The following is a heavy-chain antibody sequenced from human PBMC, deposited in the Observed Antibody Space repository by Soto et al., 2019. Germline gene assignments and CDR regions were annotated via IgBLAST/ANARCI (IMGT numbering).Heavy chain of an antibody. CDR3: ARTTPGYCSGGSCYSYYYYGMDV. CDR2: IIPIFGTA. Sequence: QVQLVQSGAEVKKPGSSVKVSCKASGGTLSSYAISWVRQAPGQGLEWMGGIIPIFGTANYAQKFQGRVTITADESTSTAYMELSSLRSEDTAVYYCARTTPGYCSGGSCYSYYYYGMDVWGQGTTVTVSS. V-gene: IGHV1-69*01. J-gene: IGHJ6*02. D-gene: IGHD2-15*01. CDR1: GGTLSSYA.